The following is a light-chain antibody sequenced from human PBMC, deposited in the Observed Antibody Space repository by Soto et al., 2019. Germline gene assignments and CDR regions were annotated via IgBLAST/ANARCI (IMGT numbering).Light chain of an antibody. CDR1: QSVSSY. Sequence: EIVLTQSPATLSLSPGERATLSCRASQSVSSYLAWYQQKPGQAPRLLIYDASNRATGIPARFSGSGSGTDFTLTISSLEPEDFAVYYCQKRLGTFGQGTKVEIK. CDR3: QKRLGT. J-gene: IGKJ1*01. CDR2: DAS. V-gene: IGKV3-11*01.